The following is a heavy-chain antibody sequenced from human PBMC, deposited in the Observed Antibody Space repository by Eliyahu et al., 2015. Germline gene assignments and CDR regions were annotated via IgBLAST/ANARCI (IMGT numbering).Heavy chain of an antibody. CDR1: GGTFSNYA. D-gene: IGHD2-15*01. CDR2: IIPIFDTA. Sequence: QVQLVQSGAEVKKPGSSVKVSCKASGGTFSNYAISWVRQAPGQGLEWMGGIIPIFDTANYAQKGQGRVTIIADESTSTAYMEVRSLRSEDTAVYYCATASCSSGSCHPERNEYGMDIWGQGTTVTVSS. J-gene: IGHJ6*02. V-gene: IGHV1-69*01. CDR3: ATASCSSGSCHPERNEYGMDI.